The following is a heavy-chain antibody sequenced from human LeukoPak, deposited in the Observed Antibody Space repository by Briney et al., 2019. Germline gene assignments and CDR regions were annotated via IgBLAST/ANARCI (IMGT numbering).Heavy chain of an antibody. CDR3: AREINPFMITFGGVTQGPIGY. CDR2: INHSGST. V-gene: IGHV4-34*01. Sequence: PSETLSLTCAVYGGSFSGYYWNWIRQPPGKGLEWIGEINHSGSTNYNPSLKSRATISVDTSRNQFSLKLTSVTAADTAVYYCAREINPFMITFGGVTQGPIGYWGQGTLVTVSS. D-gene: IGHD3-16*01. CDR1: GGSFSGYY. J-gene: IGHJ4*02.